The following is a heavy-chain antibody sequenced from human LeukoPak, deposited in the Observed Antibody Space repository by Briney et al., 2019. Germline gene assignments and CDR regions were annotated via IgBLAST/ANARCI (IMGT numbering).Heavy chain of an antibody. CDR3: WGADNNFDI. V-gene: IGHV3-74*01. J-gene: IGHJ3*02. D-gene: IGHD7-27*01. CDR1: GFTFSNYG. CDR2: IKSDGSTT. Sequence: PGGSLRLSYVASGFTFSNYGMHWVRQVPGKGLVWVSHIKSDGSTTSHADSVKGRFTISRDNAKNTLYLQMNSLRAEDTAVYYCWGADNNFDIWGQGTMVTVSS.